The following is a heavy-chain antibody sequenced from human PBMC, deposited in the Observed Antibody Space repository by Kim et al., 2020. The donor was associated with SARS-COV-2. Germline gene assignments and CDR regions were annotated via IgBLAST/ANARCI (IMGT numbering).Heavy chain of an antibody. D-gene: IGHD1-1*01. CDR3: ARDGTTRNGGYYFDY. Sequence: QKFQGRGTITRDTSASTAFMELSSLTSEDTAIYYCARDGTTRNGGYYFDYWGQGALVTVSS. V-gene: IGHV1-3*01. J-gene: IGHJ4*01.